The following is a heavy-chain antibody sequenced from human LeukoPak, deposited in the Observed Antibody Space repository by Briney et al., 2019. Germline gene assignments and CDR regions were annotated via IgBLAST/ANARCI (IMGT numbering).Heavy chain of an antibody. CDR1: GGSISSYY. V-gene: IGHV4-59*01. J-gene: IGHJ4*02. CDR3: ARGLQWLVPFDY. Sequence: SETMSLTCTVSGGSISSYYWSWIRQPPGKGLEWIGYIYYSGSTNYNPSLKSRVTISVDTSKNQFSLNLTSVTAADTAVYYCARGLQWLVPFDYWGQGTLVTVSS. CDR2: IYYSGST. D-gene: IGHD6-19*01.